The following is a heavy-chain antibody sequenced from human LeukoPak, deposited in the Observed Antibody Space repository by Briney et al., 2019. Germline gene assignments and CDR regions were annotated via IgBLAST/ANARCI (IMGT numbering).Heavy chain of an antibody. CDR1: GFTFSSYG. D-gene: IGHD5-18*01. CDR3: ARDLSGVTGYTYGRGIDY. V-gene: IGHV3-23*01. J-gene: IGHJ4*02. Sequence: GGTLRLSCAASGFTFSSYGMSWVRQAPGKGLEWVSAISGSGGSTYYADSVKGRFTISRDNSKTSLYLQMNSLRAEDTAVYYCARDLSGVTGYTYGRGIDYWGQGTLVTVSS. CDR2: ISGSGGST.